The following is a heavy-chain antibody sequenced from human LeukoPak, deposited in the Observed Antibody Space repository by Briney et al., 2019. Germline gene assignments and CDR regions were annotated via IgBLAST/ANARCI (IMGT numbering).Heavy chain of an antibody. CDR1: GGSISSSPYY. D-gene: IGHD2-2*01. CDR2: IYYRGST. Sequence: SETLSLTCTVSGGSISSSPYYWGWIRQPPGRGLEWIGTIYYRGSTYSNPSLNSRVTISLDTSKNKFSLRLRSVTAADTALYYCARHYLSDGILSTFDPWGQGTLVTVSS. J-gene: IGHJ5*02. V-gene: IGHV4-39*01. CDR3: ARHYLSDGILSTFDP.